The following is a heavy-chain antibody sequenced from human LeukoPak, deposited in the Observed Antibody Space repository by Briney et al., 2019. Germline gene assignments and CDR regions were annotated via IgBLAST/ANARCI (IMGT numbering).Heavy chain of an antibody. CDR1: GFTSSSYA. Sequence: GGSLRLSCAASGFTSSSYALNWVRQAPGKGLEWVATVSGSGDRMYHADSVKGRFTISRDNSKNTIYLQMNSLRAEDTALYYCAKAAAAPGFDFWGQGTLVTISS. CDR2: VSGSGDRM. V-gene: IGHV3-23*01. CDR3: AKAAAAPGFDF. D-gene: IGHD6-13*01. J-gene: IGHJ4*02.